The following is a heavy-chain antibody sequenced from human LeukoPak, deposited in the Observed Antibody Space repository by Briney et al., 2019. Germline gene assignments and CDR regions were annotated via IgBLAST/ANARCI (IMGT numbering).Heavy chain of an antibody. V-gene: IGHV3-23*01. J-gene: IGHJ2*01. CDR1: GFTFSSYA. CDR3: AKASPAGYWYFDP. Sequence: PGGSLRLSCAASGFTFSSYAISWVRQAPGKGLEWVSVISGSGGSTYYADSVKGRFTISRDNSKNTLYLQMNSLRAEDTALYYCAKASPAGYWYFDPWGRGTLVTVSS. CDR2: ISGSGGST.